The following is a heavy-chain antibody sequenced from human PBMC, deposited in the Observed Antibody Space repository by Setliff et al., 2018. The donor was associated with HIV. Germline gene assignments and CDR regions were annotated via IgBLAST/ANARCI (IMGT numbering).Heavy chain of an antibody. CDR1: GFSLATNGVG. CDR2: IYWDADK. CDR3: AHNHLAVAGSHYFDY. V-gene: IGHV2-5*02. J-gene: IGHJ4*02. D-gene: IGHD6-19*01. Sequence: SGPTLVNPTQTLTLTCDFSGFSLATNGVGVGWIRQPPGKALEWLALIYWDADKRYSPSLKNRLTITKDTSKNQVLLTMTNMDPLDTATYYCAHNHLAVAGSHYFDYWGQGTLVTVSS.